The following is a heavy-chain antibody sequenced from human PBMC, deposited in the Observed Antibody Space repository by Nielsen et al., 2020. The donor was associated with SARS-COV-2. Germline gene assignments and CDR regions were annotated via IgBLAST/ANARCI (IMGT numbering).Heavy chain of an antibody. CDR2: IYTSGST. V-gene: IGHV4-4*07. D-gene: IGHD3-22*01. J-gene: IGHJ6*02. Sequence: SETLSLTCTVSGGSISSYYWSWIRQPAGKGLEWIGRIYTSGSTNYNPSLKSRVTISVDTSKNQFSLKLSSVTAADTAVYYCASGDYDSSGYYFDYYGMDVWGQGTTVTVSS. CDR1: GGSISSYY. CDR3: ASGDYDSSGYYFDYYGMDV.